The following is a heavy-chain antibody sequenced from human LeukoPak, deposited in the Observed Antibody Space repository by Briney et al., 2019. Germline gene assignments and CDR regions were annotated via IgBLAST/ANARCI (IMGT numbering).Heavy chain of an antibody. J-gene: IGHJ4*02. Sequence: GGSLRLSCVASGFSFRNFGMHWVRQDPGKGLEWVTFIRDDGSNIYYADSVKGRFTISRDNSKNTLYLQMNSLRADDMAVYYCAKVRYCSGVNCYPDDNWGQGTLVTVSS. V-gene: IGHV3-30*02. CDR2: IRDDGSNI. CDR1: GFSFRNFG. D-gene: IGHD2-15*01. CDR3: AKVRYCSGVNCYPDDN.